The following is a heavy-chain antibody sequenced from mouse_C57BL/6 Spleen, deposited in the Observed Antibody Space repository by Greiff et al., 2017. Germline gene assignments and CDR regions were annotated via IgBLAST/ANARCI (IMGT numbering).Heavy chain of an antibody. V-gene: IGHV1-81*01. J-gene: IGHJ2*01. CDR2: IYPRSGNT. Sequence: QVQLQQSGAELARPGASVKLSCKASGYTFTSYGISWVKQRTGQGLEWIGEIYPRSGNTYYNEKFKGKATLTADKSSSTAYMELRSLTSEDSAVYFCAREGITTSFFDYWGQGTTLAVSS. D-gene: IGHD1-1*01. CDR1: GYTFTSYG. CDR3: AREGITTSFFDY.